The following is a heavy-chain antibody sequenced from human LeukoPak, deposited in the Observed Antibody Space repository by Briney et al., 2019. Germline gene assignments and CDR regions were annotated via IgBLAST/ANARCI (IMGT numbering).Heavy chain of an antibody. CDR1: GFTFSSYG. CDR3: AKDLRGTGRGYKDNYYYGMDV. V-gene: IGHV3-30*18. Sequence: GRSLRLSCAASGFTFSSYGMHWVRQAPGKGLEWVAVISYDGSNKYYADSVKGRFTISRDNSKNTLYLQMNSLGAEDTAVYYCAKDLRGTGRGYKDNYYYGMDVWGQGTTVTVSS. D-gene: IGHD3-10*01. J-gene: IGHJ6*02. CDR2: ISYDGSNK.